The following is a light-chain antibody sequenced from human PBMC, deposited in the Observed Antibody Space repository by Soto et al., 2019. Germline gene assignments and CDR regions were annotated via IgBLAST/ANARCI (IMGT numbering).Light chain of an antibody. Sequence: QSALTQPASVSGSPGQSITIPCTGTTYDVGGNDYVSWYQQHPAKAPKLIIYAVRKRPSGVSNRFSGSKSGNKASLTISGLQADDEADYYCSSYADSDTLMFGGGTKXXVL. V-gene: IGLV2-14*03. J-gene: IGLJ3*02. CDR3: SSYADSDTLM. CDR2: AVR. CDR1: TYDVGGNDY.